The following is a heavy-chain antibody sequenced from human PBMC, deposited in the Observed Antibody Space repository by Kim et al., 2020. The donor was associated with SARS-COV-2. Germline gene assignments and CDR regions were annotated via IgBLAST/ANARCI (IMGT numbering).Heavy chain of an antibody. Sequence: GGSLRLSCAVSGFSFSTYGMNSVRQAPGKGLEWVSTISSTGNSMYYADSVKGRFSIFRDDAKKELYLQMSSLRVEDTAVYYCARDPKHYGLGTYLGYWGQGTLVTVSS. V-gene: IGHV3-21*01. CDR2: ISSTGNSM. J-gene: IGHJ4*02. CDR3: ARDPKHYGLGTYLGY. CDR1: GFSFSTYG. D-gene: IGHD3-10*01.